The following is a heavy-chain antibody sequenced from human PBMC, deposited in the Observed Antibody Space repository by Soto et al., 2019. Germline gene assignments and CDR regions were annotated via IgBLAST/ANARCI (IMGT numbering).Heavy chain of an antibody. V-gene: IGHV3-30-3*01. Sequence: QEQLVESGGGVVQPGRSLRLSCAASGFTFSSYAMHWVRQAPGKGLEWVAVISYDGSNKYYADSVKGRFTISRDNSKNTLYLQMNSLRAEDTAVYYCARGPYYYGMDVWGQGTTVTVSS. J-gene: IGHJ6*02. CDR2: ISYDGSNK. CDR1: GFTFSSYA. CDR3: ARGPYYYGMDV.